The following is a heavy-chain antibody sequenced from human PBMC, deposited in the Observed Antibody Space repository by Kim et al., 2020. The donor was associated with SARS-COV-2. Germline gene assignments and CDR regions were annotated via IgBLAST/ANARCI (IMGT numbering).Heavy chain of an antibody. Sequence: ASVKVSCKASGYTFTNYHMHWVRQAPGQGLEWMAIINPISGHTRYAQKFQGRFTMTWDTSKSTFYLELSSLRSEDTALYYCARDSGTWALDIWGQRTMVTVSS. D-gene: IGHD5-12*01. J-gene: IGHJ3*02. V-gene: IGHV1-46*01. CDR1: GYTFTNYH. CDR3: ARDSGTWALDI. CDR2: INPISGHT.